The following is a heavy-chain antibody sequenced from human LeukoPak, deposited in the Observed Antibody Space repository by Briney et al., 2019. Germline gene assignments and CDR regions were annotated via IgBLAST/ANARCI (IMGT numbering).Heavy chain of an antibody. CDR1: GFTFSSYA. CDR2: ISGSGGST. CDR3: AKIAVAGTRGDYGMDV. J-gene: IGHJ6*02. Sequence: GGSLRLSCAASGFTFSSYAMSWVRQAPGKGLEWASAISGSGGSTYYADSVKGRFTISRDNSKNTLYLQMNSLRAEDTAVYYCAKIAVAGTRGDYGMDVWGQGTTVTVSS. D-gene: IGHD6-19*01. V-gene: IGHV3-23*01.